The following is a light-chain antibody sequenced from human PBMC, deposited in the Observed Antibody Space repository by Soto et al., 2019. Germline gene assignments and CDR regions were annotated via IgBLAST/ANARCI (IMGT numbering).Light chain of an antibody. Sequence: ENVLTQSPGTLSLSPGESATLSCRASQIVYNGHLAWYQQKPGQPPRMLIFGASTRASGVPDRFSGSESGTHVTLTISRLQPEDFAVYYCQQYVSSPRTFGQGTRVEIK. V-gene: IGKV3-20*01. CDR3: QQYVSSPRT. J-gene: IGKJ1*01. CDR1: QIVYNGH. CDR2: GAS.